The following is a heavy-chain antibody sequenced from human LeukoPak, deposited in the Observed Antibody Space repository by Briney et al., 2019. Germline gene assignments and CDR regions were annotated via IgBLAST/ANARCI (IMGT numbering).Heavy chain of an antibody. CDR1: GFTFSSYG. CDR2: ISYDGSNK. CDR3: AKHSSSWYGWFDP. D-gene: IGHD6-13*01. V-gene: IGHV3-30*18. Sequence: GGSLGLSCAASGFTFSSYGMHWVRQAPGKGLEWVAVISYDGSNKYYADSVKGRFTISRDNSKTTLYLQMNSLRAEDTAVYYCAKHSSSWYGWFDPWGQGTLVTVSS. J-gene: IGHJ5*02.